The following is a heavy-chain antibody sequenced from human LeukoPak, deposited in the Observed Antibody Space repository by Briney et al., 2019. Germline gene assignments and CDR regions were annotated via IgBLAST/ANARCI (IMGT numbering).Heavy chain of an antibody. CDR1: GLTFSSYG. CDR2: IWYDGSNK. Sequence: GRSLRLSCAASGLTFSSYGMHWVRQAPGKGLEWVAVIWYDGSNKYYADSVKGRFTISRDNSKNTLYLQMNSLRAEDTAVYYCARESPYCSSTSCFKGFDPWGQGTLVTVSS. CDR3: ARESPYCSSTSCFKGFDP. D-gene: IGHD2-2*01. V-gene: IGHV3-33*01. J-gene: IGHJ5*02.